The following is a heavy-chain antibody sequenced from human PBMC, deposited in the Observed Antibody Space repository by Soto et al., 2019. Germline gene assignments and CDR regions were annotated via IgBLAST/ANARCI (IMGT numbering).Heavy chain of an antibody. D-gene: IGHD2-8*02. CDR1: GGSISSYY. CDR2: IYYSGST. V-gene: IGHV4-59*01. Sequence: SETLSLTCTDSGGSISSYYWSWIRQPPGKGLEWIGYIYYSGSTNYNPSLKSRVTISVDTSKNQFSLKLSSVTAADTAVYYCARDNSKLLSGGVPYNWFDPWGLGTLVTVSS. CDR3: ARDNSKLLSGGVPYNWFDP. J-gene: IGHJ5*02.